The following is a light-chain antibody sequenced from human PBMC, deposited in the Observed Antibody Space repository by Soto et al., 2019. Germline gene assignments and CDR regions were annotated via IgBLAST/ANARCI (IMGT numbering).Light chain of an antibody. CDR2: GAS. CDR3: QQYGSSLWT. J-gene: IGKJ1*01. V-gene: IGKV3-20*01. CDR1: QSVISSY. Sequence: EIVLTQSPGTLSLSPGERATLSCRASQSVISSYLAWYQQKSGQAPRLFIYGASNRATGIPDRFSGSGSGAEFTLTISRLEPEDFALYYCQQYGSSLWTFGQGTKVEI.